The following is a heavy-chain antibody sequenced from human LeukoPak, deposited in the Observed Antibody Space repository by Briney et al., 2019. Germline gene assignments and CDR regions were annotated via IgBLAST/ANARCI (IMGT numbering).Heavy chain of an antibody. CDR2: INHSGST. D-gene: IGHD1-26*01. CDR3: AGQWELLEMNWFDP. V-gene: IGHV4-34*01. CDR1: GGSFSGYY. Sequence: SETLSLTCAVYGGSFSGYYWSWIRQPPGKGLEWIGEINHSGSTNYNPSLKSRVTISVDTSKNQFSLKLSSVTAADTAVYYCAGQWELLEMNWFDPWGQGTLVTVSS. J-gene: IGHJ5*02.